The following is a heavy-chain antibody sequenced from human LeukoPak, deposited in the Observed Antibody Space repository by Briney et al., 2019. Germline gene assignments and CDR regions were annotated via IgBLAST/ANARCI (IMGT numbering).Heavy chain of an antibody. V-gene: IGHV1-18*04. J-gene: IGHJ3*02. CDR2: ISGYNGNT. CDR3: ARDGSGSSDHDGLDI. Sequence: GASVKVSCKASGYTFTTYGISWVRQAPGQGLEWMGWISGYNGNTNYAQKFQGRVTMTTDTSTSTAYMELRSLRSDDTAVYYCARDGSGSSDHDGLDIWGQGTMVAVSS. CDR1: GYTFTTYG. D-gene: IGHD3-10*01.